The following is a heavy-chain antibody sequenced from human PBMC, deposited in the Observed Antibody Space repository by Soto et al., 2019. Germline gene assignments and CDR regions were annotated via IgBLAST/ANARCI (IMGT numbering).Heavy chain of an antibody. CDR2: ISSSGSTI. D-gene: IGHD3-9*01. V-gene: IGHV3-11*01. J-gene: IGHJ4*02. Sequence: GSLRLSCAASGFTFSDYYMSWIRQAPGKGLEWVSYISSSGSTIYYADSVKGRFTISRDNAKNSLYLQMNSLRAEDTAVYYCARLMYFDWFRESCPIDYWGQGTLVTVSS. CDR3: ARLMYFDWFRESCPIDY. CDR1: GFTFSDYY.